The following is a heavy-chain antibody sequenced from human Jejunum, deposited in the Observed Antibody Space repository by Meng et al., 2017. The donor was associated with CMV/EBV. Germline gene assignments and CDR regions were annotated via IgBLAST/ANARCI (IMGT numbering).Heavy chain of an antibody. CDR3: ARRPLGFCSSMSCQPLWYFDL. J-gene: IGHJ2*01. CDR1: W. Sequence: WMHWVRQAPGKGLVWVARIDIDGSPTSYADSVKGRFTISRDNAKNTLYLQMNSLRAEDAAVYYCARRPLGFCSSMSCQPLWYFDLWGRDTLVTVSS. D-gene: IGHD2-2*01. CDR2: IDIDGSPT. V-gene: IGHV3-74*01.